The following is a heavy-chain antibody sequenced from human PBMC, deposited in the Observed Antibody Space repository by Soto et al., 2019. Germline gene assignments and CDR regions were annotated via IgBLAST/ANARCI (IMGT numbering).Heavy chain of an antibody. Sequence: SETLSLTCTVSGDSTSSDSHYWGWVRQPPGEGLEWIGSFYFSGSTYYNPSLKSRVTVSVDTSKNQFSLRLSSVTAADTAVYYCARHRNSSSWYYYYGMDVWGQGTTVTVSS. J-gene: IGHJ6*02. D-gene: IGHD6-13*01. V-gene: IGHV4-39*01. CDR3: ARHRNSSSWYYYYGMDV. CDR2: FYFSGST. CDR1: GDSTSSDSHY.